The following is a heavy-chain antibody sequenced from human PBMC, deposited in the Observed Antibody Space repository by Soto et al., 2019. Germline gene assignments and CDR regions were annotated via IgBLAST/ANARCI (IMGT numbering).Heavy chain of an antibody. CDR2: ISISECST. J-gene: IGHJ4*02. CDR1: GFIFSNYA. CDR3: AKDREGTVADNFDY. D-gene: IGHD6-19*01. Sequence: EVQLLESGGGLVQPGGSLGLSCAASGFIFSNYAMSWVRQAPGKGLEWVSSISISECSTHYADSVKGRFTISRDKPKNTLYLQMGSLRAEDTAVYYCAKDREGTVADNFDYWGQGTLVTVSS. V-gene: IGHV3-23*01.